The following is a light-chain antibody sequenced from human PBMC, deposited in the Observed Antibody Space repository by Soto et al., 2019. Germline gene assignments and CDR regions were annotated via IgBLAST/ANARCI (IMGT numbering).Light chain of an antibody. CDR2: DAS. Sequence: EIVLTKSARTVSLSQGERATLSCMASLSVSNNYLAWYQQKPGQAPRLLIYDASNRATGIPARFSGSGSGTDFTLTISSLEPEDFAVYYCQQRSNWPPSITLGQGTRLEIK. CDR1: LSVSNNY. J-gene: IGKJ5*01. CDR3: QQRSNWPPSIT. V-gene: IGKV3-11*01.